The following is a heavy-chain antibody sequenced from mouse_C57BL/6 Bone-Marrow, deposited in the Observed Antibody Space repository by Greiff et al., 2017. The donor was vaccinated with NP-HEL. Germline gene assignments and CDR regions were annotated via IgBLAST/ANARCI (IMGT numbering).Heavy chain of an antibody. Sequence: QVQLKQPGAELVKPGASVKMSCKASGYTFTSYWITWVKQRPGQGLEWIGDIYPGCGSTNYNEKFKSKATLTVDTSSSTAYMQLSSLTSEDSAVYYCARRYYGSSYWYFDVWGTGTTVTVSS. D-gene: IGHD1-1*01. CDR1: GYTFTSYW. CDR2: IYPGCGST. V-gene: IGHV1-55*01. J-gene: IGHJ1*03. CDR3: ARRYYGSSYWYFDV.